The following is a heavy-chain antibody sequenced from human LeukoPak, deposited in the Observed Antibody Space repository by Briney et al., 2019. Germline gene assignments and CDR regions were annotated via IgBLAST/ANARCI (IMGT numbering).Heavy chain of an antibody. V-gene: IGHV3-30-3*01. J-gene: IGHJ5*02. D-gene: IGHD3-22*01. CDR3: ARDWTYDSSGYSVP. CDR2: ISYDGSNK. Sequence: PGRSLRLSCAASGFTFSSYAMHWVRQAPGKGLEWVAVISYDGSNKYYADSVRGRFTISRDNSKNTLYLQMNSLRAEDTAVYYCARDWTYDSSGYSVPWGQGTLVTVSS. CDR1: GFTFSSYA.